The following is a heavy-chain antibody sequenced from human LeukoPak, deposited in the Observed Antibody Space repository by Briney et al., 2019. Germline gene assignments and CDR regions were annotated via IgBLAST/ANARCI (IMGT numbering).Heavy chain of an antibody. Sequence: SETLSLTCTVSGGSISSYYWSWIRQPPGKGLEWIGYIYYSGSTNYNPSLKSRVTISVDTSKNQFSLKLSSVTAADTAVYYCARVFISEYFQHWGQGTLVTVSS. V-gene: IGHV4-59*12. J-gene: IGHJ1*01. CDR2: IYYSGST. D-gene: IGHD3-10*01. CDR3: ARVFISEYFQH. CDR1: GGSISSYY.